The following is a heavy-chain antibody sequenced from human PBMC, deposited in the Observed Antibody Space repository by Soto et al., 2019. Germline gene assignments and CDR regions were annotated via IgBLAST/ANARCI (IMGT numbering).Heavy chain of an antibody. V-gene: IGHV3-13*01. Sequence: GGSLRLSCAASGFTFSSYDMHWVRQATGKGLEWVSAIGTAGDTYYPGSVKGRFTISRENAKXXXXXXXXXXXAEDTXVYYCXRVDTARGYYYYGMDVWGQGTTVTVSS. J-gene: IGHJ6*02. CDR1: GFTFSSYD. CDR3: XRVDTARGYYYYGMDV. D-gene: IGHD5-18*01. CDR2: IGTAGDT.